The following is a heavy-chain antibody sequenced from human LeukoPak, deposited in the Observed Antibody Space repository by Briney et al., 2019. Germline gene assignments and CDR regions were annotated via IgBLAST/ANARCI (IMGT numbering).Heavy chain of an antibody. Sequence: GGSLRLSCAASGFTFSDYYMSWIRQAPGKGLEWVSYISSGGSTIYYADSVKGRFTISRDNAKNSLYLQMNSLRAEDTAVYYCARAEDSSGYYSTFDYWGQGTLVTVSS. D-gene: IGHD3-22*01. V-gene: IGHV3-11*01. CDR1: GFTFSDYY. CDR2: ISSGGSTI. J-gene: IGHJ4*02. CDR3: ARAEDSSGYYSTFDY.